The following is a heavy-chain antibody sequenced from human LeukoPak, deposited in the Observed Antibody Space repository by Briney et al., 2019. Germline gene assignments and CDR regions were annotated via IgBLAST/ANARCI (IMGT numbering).Heavy chain of an antibody. J-gene: IGHJ4*02. V-gene: IGHV3-48*01. CDR2: ISSSSSTI. CDR1: GFTFSSYS. Sequence: PGVSLRLSCAASGFTFSSYSMNWVRQAPGKGLEWVSYISSSSSTIYYADSVKGRFTISRDNAKNSLYLQMNSLRAEDTAVYYCARGGRAVSLDYWGQGTLVTVSS. D-gene: IGHD2-8*01. CDR3: ARGGRAVSLDY.